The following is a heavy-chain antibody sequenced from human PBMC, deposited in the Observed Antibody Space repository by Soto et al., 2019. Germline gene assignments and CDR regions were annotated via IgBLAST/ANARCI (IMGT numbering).Heavy chain of an antibody. CDR1: GNCITTIRYY. CDR3: VRQATDHTAYYYSAMDV. V-gene: IGHV4-39*01. D-gene: IGHD5-18*01. Sequence: PSETMSLTCHVCGNCITTIRYYLDWVRQSPRKRPEWHGSIYSSGRTYYNPSLNRTWSISLCTAKNQMYLHWNAVTPADTALSHCVRQATDHTAYYYSAMDVWGQGTTVTAP. CDR2: IYSSGRT. J-gene: IGHJ6*02.